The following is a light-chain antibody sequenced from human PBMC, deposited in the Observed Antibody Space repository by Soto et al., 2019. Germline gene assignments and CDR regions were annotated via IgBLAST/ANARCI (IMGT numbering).Light chain of an antibody. Sequence: EIVLTQSPGTLSLSPGERATLSCRASQSVSNNYLAWYQQKPGQAPRLLIYGASNRATGIPDRFSGSGSGTDFTLTISRLEPEDLAVYYCQQYYSSPWTFGQGTKVEIK. CDR3: QQYYSSPWT. V-gene: IGKV3-20*01. CDR1: QSVSNNY. CDR2: GAS. J-gene: IGKJ1*01.